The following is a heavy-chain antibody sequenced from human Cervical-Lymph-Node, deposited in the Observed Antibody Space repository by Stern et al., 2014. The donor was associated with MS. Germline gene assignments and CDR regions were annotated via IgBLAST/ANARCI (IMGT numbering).Heavy chain of an antibody. V-gene: IGHV1-2*02. CDR2: INPSSCVM. CDR3: ARAHDSGDYRTFDY. J-gene: IGHJ4*02. CDR1: GYTLIGYY. Sequence: QVQLVQSGAAVKKPGASVKVSCKASGYTLIGYYMHWVRQAPGQGLEWMGCINPSSCVMDYAQKFQGRVTITRDTSLNIASMELTRLRSDDTAVYYCARAHDSGDYRTFDYWGQGTLVTVSS. D-gene: IGHD4-17*01.